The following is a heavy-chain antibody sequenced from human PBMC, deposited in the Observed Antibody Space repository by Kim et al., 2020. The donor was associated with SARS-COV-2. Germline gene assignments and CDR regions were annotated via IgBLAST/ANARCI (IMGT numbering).Heavy chain of an antibody. Sequence: RVTISVDTSKNQFSLKLSSVTAADTAVYYCARQPPAGTNRSYYYYYGMDVWGQGTTVTVSS. CDR3: ARQPPAGTNRSYYYYYGMDV. V-gene: IGHV4-39*01. D-gene: IGHD1-7*01. J-gene: IGHJ6*02.